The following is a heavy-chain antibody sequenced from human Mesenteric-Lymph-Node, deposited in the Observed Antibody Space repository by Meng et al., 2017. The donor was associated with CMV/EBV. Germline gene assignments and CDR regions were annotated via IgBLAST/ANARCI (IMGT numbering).Heavy chain of an antibody. D-gene: IGHD3/OR15-3a*01. Sequence: SGPTLVKPTETLTLTCTVSGFSLTNTKMGASWIRQPPGKALEWLAHIFSNDEKFYNTSLKTRLTISKDTSKSQVVLTMTNVVPVDTATYYCARMGDFWTDNNYFDPWGQGTLVTVSS. J-gene: IGHJ5*02. V-gene: IGHV2-26*01. CDR1: GFSLTNTKMG. CDR2: IFSNDEK. CDR3: ARMGDFWTDNNYFDP.